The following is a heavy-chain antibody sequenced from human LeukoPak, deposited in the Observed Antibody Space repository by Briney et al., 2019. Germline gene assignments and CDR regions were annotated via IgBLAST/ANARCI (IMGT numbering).Heavy chain of an antibody. J-gene: IGHJ6*03. V-gene: IGHV4-59*12. CDR1: GGSISSYY. Sequence: PSETLSLTCTVSGGSISSYYWSWIRQPPGKGLEWIGYIYYSGSTNYNPSLKSRVTISVDTSENQFSLKLSSVTAADTAVYYCAREGVGTILAYYYYMDVWGKGTTVTISS. CDR2: IYYSGST. D-gene: IGHD3-3*02. CDR3: AREGVGTILAYYYYMDV.